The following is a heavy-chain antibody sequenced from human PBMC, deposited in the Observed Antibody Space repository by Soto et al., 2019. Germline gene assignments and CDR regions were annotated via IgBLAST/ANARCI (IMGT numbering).Heavy chain of an antibody. D-gene: IGHD6-19*01. V-gene: IGHV3-23*01. CDR3: AKATTNGGWFNPFDS. Sequence: GGSLRLSCAASGFSFVNYAMNWVRQAPGKGLEWVSGLSGSGTSTYYADSVKGRFTISRDNSRDTLFLQMNSLTADDTAVYYCAKATTNGGWFNPFDSWGQGALVTVSS. CDR1: GFSFVNYA. CDR2: LSGSGTST. J-gene: IGHJ4*02.